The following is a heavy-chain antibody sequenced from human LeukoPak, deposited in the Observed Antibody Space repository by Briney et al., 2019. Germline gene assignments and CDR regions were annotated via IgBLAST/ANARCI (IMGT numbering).Heavy chain of an antibody. Sequence: SETLSHTCTVSGGSISSYYWSWIRQPAGKGLEWIGRIYTSGSTNYNPSLKSRVTMSVDTSKNQFSLKLSSVTAADTAVYYCARDASYSSSTLFDYWGQGTLVTVSS. CDR1: GGSISSYY. J-gene: IGHJ4*02. CDR2: IYTSGST. CDR3: ARDASYSSSTLFDY. V-gene: IGHV4-4*07. D-gene: IGHD6-13*01.